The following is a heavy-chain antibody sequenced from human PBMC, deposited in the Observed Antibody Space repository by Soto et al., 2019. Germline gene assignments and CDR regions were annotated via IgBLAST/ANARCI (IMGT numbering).Heavy chain of an antibody. J-gene: IGHJ4*02. CDR2: IFPADSDT. CDR3: ARRAGSDY. CDR1: GYSFTTEW. Sequence: EVQLVQSGPEVKKPGESLKISCKGSGYSFTTEWIAWVRQMPGKGLEWMGIIFPADSDTKYSPSFQGQVTISADKSTSTVHLQWSSLKASDTAMSYCARRAGSDYWGQGTLVTVSS. V-gene: IGHV5-51*01.